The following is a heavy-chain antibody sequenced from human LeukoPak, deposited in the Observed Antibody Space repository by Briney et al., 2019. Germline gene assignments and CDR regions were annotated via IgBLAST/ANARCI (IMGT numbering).Heavy chain of an antibody. Sequence: ASVKVSCKASGGTFSSYAISWVRQAPGQGLEWMGGIIPIFGTANYAQKFQGRVTITADESTSTAYMEPSSLRSEDTAVYYCASRSTSSKRDYYYGMDVWGQGTTVTVSS. V-gene: IGHV1-69*13. CDR1: GGTFSSYA. CDR2: IIPIFGTA. J-gene: IGHJ6*02. D-gene: IGHD2-2*01. CDR3: ASRSTSSKRDYYYGMDV.